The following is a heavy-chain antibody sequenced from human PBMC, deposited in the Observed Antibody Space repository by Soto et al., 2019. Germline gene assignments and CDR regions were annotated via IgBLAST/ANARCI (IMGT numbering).Heavy chain of an antibody. Sequence: GSLRLSCAASGFTFSNAGMSWVRQAPGKGLEWVGRVKSKTHGGTTDYAAPVKGRFTISRDDSKNTLYPQMNSLKTEDTAVYYCTTDDPISRYWGQGTLVTVLL. D-gene: IGHD2-2*01. CDR1: GFTFSNAG. CDR2: VKSKTHGGTT. V-gene: IGHV3-15*01. J-gene: IGHJ4*02. CDR3: TTDDPISRY.